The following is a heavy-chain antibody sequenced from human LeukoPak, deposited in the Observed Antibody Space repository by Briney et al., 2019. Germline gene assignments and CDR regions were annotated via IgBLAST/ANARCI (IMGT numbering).Heavy chain of an antibody. CDR2: ISSSSSYI. D-gene: IGHD3-10*01. CDR3: ARDSVVRGAYDY. V-gene: IGHV3-21*01. Sequence: GGSLRLSCAASGFTFSSYSMNSVRQAPGKGLEWVSSISSSSSYIYYADSVKGRFTISRDNAKKSLYLQMNSLRAEDTAVYYCARDSVVRGAYDYWGQGTLVTVSS. J-gene: IGHJ4*02. CDR1: GFTFSSYS.